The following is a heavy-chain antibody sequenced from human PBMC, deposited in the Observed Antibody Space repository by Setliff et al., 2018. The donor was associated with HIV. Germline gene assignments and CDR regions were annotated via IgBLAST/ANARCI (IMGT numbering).Heavy chain of an antibody. Sequence: ASVKVSCKASGYTFTDYGISWVRQAPGQGLEWMGWISAYNGNTKYAQKFQARVTLTTDESTSTAYMEVSGLKSDDTAVYYCAADLEGNYYDSSGYFGWGQGTLVTVSS. V-gene: IGHV1-18*01. CDR3: AADLEGNYYDSSGYFG. CDR1: GYTFTDYG. J-gene: IGHJ4*02. D-gene: IGHD3-22*01. CDR2: ISAYNGNT.